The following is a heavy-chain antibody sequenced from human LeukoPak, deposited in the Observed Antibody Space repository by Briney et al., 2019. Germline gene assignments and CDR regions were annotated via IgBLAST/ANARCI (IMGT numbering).Heavy chain of an antibody. D-gene: IGHD3-3*01. CDR2: INHSGST. J-gene: IGHJ3*02. CDR1: GGSFSGYY. CDR3: ARIGFLDAFDI. V-gene: IGHV4-34*01. Sequence: SETLSLTCAVYGGSFSGYYWSWIRQPPGKGLEWIGEINHSGSTNYNPSLKSRVTISVDTSNNQFSLKLNSATAADTAVYYCARIGFLDAFDIWGQGTMVTVSS.